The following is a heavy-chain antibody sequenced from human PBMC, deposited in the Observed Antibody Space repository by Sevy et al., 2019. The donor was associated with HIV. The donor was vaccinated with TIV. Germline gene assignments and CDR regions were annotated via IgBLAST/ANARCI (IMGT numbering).Heavy chain of an antibody. CDR1: DDSISSNNYY. CDR3: AGSYYNFWNGYYNPFDS. V-gene: IGHV4-39*01. Sequence: SETLSLTCAVSDDSISSNNYYWGWIRQSPGKGLEWIGIVYYTGTTYYNPSLKSRVTISVDTSKSQFSLRLSSVTAADTAVYFCAGSYYNFWNGYYNPFDSWGQGTLVTVSS. CDR2: VYYTGTT. J-gene: IGHJ4*02. D-gene: IGHD3-3*01.